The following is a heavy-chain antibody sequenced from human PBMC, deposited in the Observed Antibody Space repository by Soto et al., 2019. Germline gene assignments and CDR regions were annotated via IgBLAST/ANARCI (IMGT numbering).Heavy chain of an antibody. CDR2: INGGNGNT. D-gene: IGHD1-26*01. CDR3: ASDDSGFSGSHYIDYFNF. V-gene: IGHV1-3*01. CDR1: GNTVPNYA. J-gene: IGHJ4*02. Sequence: WASVKVSCKASGNTVPNYAIHWVRQAPGQRLEWMGWINGGNGNTYYSEHFQGRVTFTRDTSARTVYMQLSSLTSEDTAVYYCASDDSGFSGSHYIDYFNFWGQGALVTVSS.